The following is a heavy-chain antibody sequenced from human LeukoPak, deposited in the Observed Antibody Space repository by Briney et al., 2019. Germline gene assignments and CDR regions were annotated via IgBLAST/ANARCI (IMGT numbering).Heavy chain of an antibody. CDR2: IYYSGST. CDR3: ARGGPYYDFWSGYYTVELAYYYYYGMDV. Sequence: PSETLSLTCTVSGGSISSYYWSWIRQPPGKGLEWIGYIYYSGSTNYNPSLKSRVTISVDTSKNQFSLKLSSVTAADTAVYYCARGGPYYDFWSGYYTVELAYYYYYGMDVWGQGTTVTVSS. D-gene: IGHD3-3*01. J-gene: IGHJ6*02. V-gene: IGHV4-59*08. CDR1: GGSISSYY.